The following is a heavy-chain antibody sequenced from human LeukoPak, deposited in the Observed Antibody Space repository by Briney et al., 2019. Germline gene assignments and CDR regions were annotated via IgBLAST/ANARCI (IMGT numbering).Heavy chain of an antibody. J-gene: IGHJ4*02. D-gene: IGHD4/OR15-4a*01. CDR2: IYSGGST. V-gene: IGHV3-53*01. CDR3: ARRAGAYSHPYDY. Sequence: GGSLRLSCTVSGFTVSSDSMSWVRQAPGKGLEWVSFIYSGGSTHYSDSVKGRFTISRDNSKNTLHLQMNSLRAEDTAVYYCARRAGAYSHPYDYWGQGTLVTVSS. CDR1: GFTVSSDS.